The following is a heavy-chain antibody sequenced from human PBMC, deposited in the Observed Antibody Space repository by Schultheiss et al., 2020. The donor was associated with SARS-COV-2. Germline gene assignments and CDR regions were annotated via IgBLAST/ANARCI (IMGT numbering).Heavy chain of an antibody. CDR2: ISYDGSNK. D-gene: IGHD1-20*01. CDR1: GFTFSSYW. V-gene: IGHV3-30-3*01. CDR3: ARPRRITGTLDY. J-gene: IGHJ4*02. Sequence: GGSLRLSCAASGFTFSSYWMHWVRQAPGKGLEWVAVISYDGSNKYYADSVKGRFTISRDNSKNTLYLQMNSLRAEDTAVYYCARPRRITGTLDYWGQGTLVTVSS.